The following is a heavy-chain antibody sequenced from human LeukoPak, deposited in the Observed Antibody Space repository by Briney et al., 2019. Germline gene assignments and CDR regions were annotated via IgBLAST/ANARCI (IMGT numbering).Heavy chain of an antibody. V-gene: IGHV4-59*08. Sequence: SETLSLTCTVSGGSISSYYWSWIRQPPGKGLEWIGYIYYSGSTNYNPSLKSRVTISVDTSKNQFSLKLSSVTAADTAVYYCVRHLTYSGSYPYYFDYWGQGTLVTVSS. CDR2: IYYSGST. J-gene: IGHJ4*02. CDR1: GGSISSYY. CDR3: VRHLTYSGSYPYYFDY. D-gene: IGHD1-26*01.